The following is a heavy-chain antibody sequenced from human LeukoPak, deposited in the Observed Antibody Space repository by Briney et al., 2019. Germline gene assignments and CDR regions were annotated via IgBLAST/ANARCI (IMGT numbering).Heavy chain of an antibody. V-gene: IGHV3-30-3*01. CDR3: ARAAYHYGMDV. CDR2: ISYDGSNK. Sequence: GGSLRLSCAASGFTFGSYAMHWVRQAPGKGLEWVAVISYDGSNKYYADSVKGRFTISRDNSKNTLYLQMNSLRAEDTAVYYCARAAYHYGMDVWGQGTTVTVSS. J-gene: IGHJ6*02. CDR1: GFTFGSYA.